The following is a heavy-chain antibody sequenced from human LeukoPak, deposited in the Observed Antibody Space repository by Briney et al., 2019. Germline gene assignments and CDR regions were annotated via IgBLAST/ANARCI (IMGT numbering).Heavy chain of an antibody. CDR3: ARGRNWNFQAYFDY. Sequence: PSETLSLTCTVSGASIGSSLYFWGWFRQPPGKGLEWIGSIYYRPTTYYNPSLRSRGTISLDTPNNQFSLKLTSVTAADTAFYYCARGRNWNFQAYFDYWGLGSLVSVSS. CDR1: GASIGSSLYF. J-gene: IGHJ4*01. V-gene: IGHV4-39*07. CDR2: IYYRPTT. D-gene: IGHD1-1*01.